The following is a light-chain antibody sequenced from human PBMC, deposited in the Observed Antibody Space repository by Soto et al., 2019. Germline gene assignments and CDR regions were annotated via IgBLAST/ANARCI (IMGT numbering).Light chain of an antibody. J-gene: IGKJ2*01. CDR1: QSISSY. V-gene: IGKV1-39*01. CDR2: AAS. CDR3: QQSYSTPFN. Sequence: DIQMTQSPSSLSAAVGDRVTITCRASQSISSYLNWYQQKPWKAPKLLIYAASILQSGVPSRFSGSGSGTDFTLTISSLQPDDFATYYCQQSYSTPFNFGQGTKLEIK.